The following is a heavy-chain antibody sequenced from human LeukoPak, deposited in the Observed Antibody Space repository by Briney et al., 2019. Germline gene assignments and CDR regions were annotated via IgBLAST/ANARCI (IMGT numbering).Heavy chain of an antibody. CDR1: GFTFITYS. D-gene: IGHD3-10*01. CDR3: ARVPPTGSWYYFDY. Sequence: GGSLRLSCAASGFTFITYSMNWVRQAPGKGLEWVSSISSTGGTTYYADSVKGRFTISRDNSKNTLYLQMNSLRAEDTAVYYCARVPPTGSWYYFDYWGQGTLVTVSS. J-gene: IGHJ4*02. CDR2: ISSTGGTT. V-gene: IGHV3-23*01.